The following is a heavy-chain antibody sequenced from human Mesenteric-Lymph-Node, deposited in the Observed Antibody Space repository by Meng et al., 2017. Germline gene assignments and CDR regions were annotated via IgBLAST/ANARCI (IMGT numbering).Heavy chain of an antibody. J-gene: IGHJ4*02. CDR3: ARDRYDFWSGYLDY. Sequence: QVHMQRSGPVLVKPPRPLSLPCAISGDNISSNSAAWNWIRQFPSRGLEWLGRTYYRSKWYNDYAVSVKGRIAINPDTSKNQFFLQLNSVTPEDTAVYYCARDRYDFWSGYLDYWGQGTLVTVSS. D-gene: IGHD3-3*01. CDR2: TYYRSKWYN. V-gene: IGHV6-1*01. CDR1: GDNISSNSAA.